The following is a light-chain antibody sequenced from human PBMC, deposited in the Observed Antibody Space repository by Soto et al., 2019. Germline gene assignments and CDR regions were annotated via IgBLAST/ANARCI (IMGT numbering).Light chain of an antibody. CDR2: KAS. V-gene: IGKV1-5*03. CDR3: QHYNSYSEA. CDR1: QTISSW. Sequence: DIWITQSASTLSGSVGDRVTITCRASQTISSWLAWYQQKPGKAPKLLIYKASTLKSGVPSRFSGSGSGTEFTLTISSLQPDDFATYYCQHYNSYSEAFGQGTKVDIK. J-gene: IGKJ1*01.